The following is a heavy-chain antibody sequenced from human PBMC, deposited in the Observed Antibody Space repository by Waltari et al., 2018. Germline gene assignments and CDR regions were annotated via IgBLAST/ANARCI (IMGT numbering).Heavy chain of an antibody. CDR1: GYSISSGYY. CDR3: ARGDIVVVPAAAPFDY. V-gene: IGHV4-38-2*02. D-gene: IGHD2-2*01. CDR2: IYHSGST. Sequence: QVQLQESGPGLVKPSETLSLTCTVSGYSISSGYYWGWIRQPPGKGLEWIGSIYHSGSTYYTPSLKSRVPIAVDTSKNQFSLKLSAVTAADTAVYYCARGDIVVVPAAAPFDYWGQGTLVTVSS. J-gene: IGHJ4*02.